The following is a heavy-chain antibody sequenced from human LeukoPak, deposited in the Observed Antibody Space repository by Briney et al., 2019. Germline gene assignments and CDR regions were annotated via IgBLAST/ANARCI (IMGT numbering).Heavy chain of an antibody. CDR2: TYYRSRWYN. J-gene: IGHJ4*02. Sequence: SPTLSLTFAFSGDSVSINSAAWNRLRQSPSRGLEWLGRTYYRSRWYNDYAVSVKSRIAIDPDTSKSQFSLQLNSVTPEDTAVYYCARDRWSCYFDYWGQGALVTVSS. V-gene: IGHV6-1*01. CDR1: GDSVSINSAA. CDR3: ARDRWSCYFDY. D-gene: IGHD2-8*02.